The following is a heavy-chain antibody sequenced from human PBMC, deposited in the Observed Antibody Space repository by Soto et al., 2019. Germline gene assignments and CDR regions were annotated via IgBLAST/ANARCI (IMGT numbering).Heavy chain of an antibody. CDR1: GFTFTTHG. CDR2: SSALNGYT. Sequence: QVQVVQSGNEVKKPGASVKVSCKASGFTFTTHGFTWVRQAPGQGLEWMGWSSALNGYTNYAQNFQGRLTITTDSPTSTAYMELRSLRSDDTAVYSCASATSIATGLRNWGQGTLVTVSS. D-gene: IGHD6-6*01. J-gene: IGHJ4*02. CDR3: ASATSIATGLRN. V-gene: IGHV1-18*01.